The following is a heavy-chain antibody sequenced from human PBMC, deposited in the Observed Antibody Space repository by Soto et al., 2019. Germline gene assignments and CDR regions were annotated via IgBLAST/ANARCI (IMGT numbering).Heavy chain of an antibody. Sequence: SVKVSCKASGGTFSSYAISWVRQAPGQGLEWMGGIIPIFGTANYAQKFQGRVTITADEYTSTAYMELSSLRSEDTAVYYCARQPAGSSGNGGMYGWGQGTKVTVSS. CDR2: IIPIFGTA. V-gene: IGHV1-69*13. D-gene: IGHD6-19*01. J-gene: IGHJ6*02. CDR1: GGTFSSYA. CDR3: ARQPAGSSGNGGMYG.